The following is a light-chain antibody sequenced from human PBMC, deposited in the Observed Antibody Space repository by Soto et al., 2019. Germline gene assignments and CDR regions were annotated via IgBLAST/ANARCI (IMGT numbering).Light chain of an antibody. J-gene: IGKJ5*01. CDR1: QAVNRW. CDR3: QQSNNHPIS. Sequence: DNQLTQSPSSISASVGDRVPITCPASQAVNRWLAWFKKKRGMATKLVIYDVSSLQSGVPSRVSGSGSGKEFTLTISSLQPEDCATYDGQQSNNHPISFGQGTRLEI. V-gene: IGKV1-12*01. CDR2: DVS.